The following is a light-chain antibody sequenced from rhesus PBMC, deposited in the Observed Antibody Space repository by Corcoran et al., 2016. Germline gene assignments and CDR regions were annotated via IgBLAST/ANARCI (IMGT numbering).Light chain of an antibody. V-gene: IGKV1-37*01. J-gene: IGKJ4*01. CDR2: YAS. CDR1: QGISSY. CDR3: QQYHSAPLT. Sequence: DIQMTQSPSSLSASVGDTVTITCRASQGISSYLAWYQQKPGKAPKPLIYYASNLESGVPSRFSGSGSGTEYTLTISSLQPEDFATYYCQQYHSAPLTFGGGTKVEIK.